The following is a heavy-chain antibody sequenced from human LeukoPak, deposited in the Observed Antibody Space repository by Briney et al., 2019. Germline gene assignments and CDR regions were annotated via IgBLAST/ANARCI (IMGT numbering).Heavy chain of an antibody. V-gene: IGHV1-69*04. J-gene: IGHJ6*02. CDR1: GGTFSSYA. CDR3: ARGNGVGMDV. Sequence: ASVKVSCKASGGTFSSYAVSWVRQAPGQGLEWMGRIIPILGIANYAQKFQGRVTITADKSTSTAYMELSSLRSEDTAVYYCARGNGVGMDVWGQGTTVTVSS. D-gene: IGHD2-8*01. CDR2: IIPILGIA.